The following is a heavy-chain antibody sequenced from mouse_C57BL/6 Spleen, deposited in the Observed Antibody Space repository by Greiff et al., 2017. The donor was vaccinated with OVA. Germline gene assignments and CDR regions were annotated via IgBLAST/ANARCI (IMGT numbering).Heavy chain of an antibody. CDR1: GYTFTSYW. V-gene: IGHV1-69*01. CDR2: IDPSDSYT. CDR3: ARRGTYDYEEDFDY. Sequence: VQLQQPGAELVMPGASVKLSCKASGYTFTSYWMHWVKQRPGQGLEWIGEIDPSDSYTNYNQKFKGKSTLTVDKSSSTAYMQLSSLTSEDSAVYYCARRGTYDYEEDFDYWGQGTTLTVSS. J-gene: IGHJ2*01. D-gene: IGHD2-4*01.